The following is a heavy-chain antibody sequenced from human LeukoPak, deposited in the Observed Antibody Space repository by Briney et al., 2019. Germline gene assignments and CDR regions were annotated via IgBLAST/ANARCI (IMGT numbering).Heavy chain of an antibody. V-gene: IGHV4-34*01. CDR3: ARGSRFSDYVWGSYRTDYYFDY. Sequence: PSETLSLTCTVSGGSISSYYWSWIRQPPGKGLEWIGEINHSGSTNYNPSLKSRVTISVDTSKNQFSLKLSSVTAADTAVYYCARGSRFSDYVWGSYRTDYYFDYWGQGTLVTVSS. D-gene: IGHD3-16*02. CDR1: GGSISSYY. J-gene: IGHJ4*02. CDR2: INHSGST.